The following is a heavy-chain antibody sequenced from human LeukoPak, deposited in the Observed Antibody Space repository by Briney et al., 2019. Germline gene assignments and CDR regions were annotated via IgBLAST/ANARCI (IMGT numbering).Heavy chain of an antibody. CDR1: GYTFAGHY. J-gene: IGHJ6*03. CDR3: ARPPYDILTGFSSGYYFYYMDV. D-gene: IGHD3-9*01. CDR2: INPHSGAT. V-gene: IGHV1-2*02. Sequence: ASVKVSCKASGYTFAGHYIHWVRQAPGQGHEWMGWINPHSGATNRAQRFQGRVTMTSDTSISTAYMELSRLTSDDTAVYYCARPPYDILTGFSSGYYFYYMDVWGKGTTVTVSS.